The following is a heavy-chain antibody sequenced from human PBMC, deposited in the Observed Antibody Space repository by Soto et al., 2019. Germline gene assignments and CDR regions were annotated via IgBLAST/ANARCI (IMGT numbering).Heavy chain of an antibody. Sequence: ASVKVSCKASGYTFTSFDINWVRQATGQGLEWMGWMNPNSGNTGYAQKFQGRVTMTRNTSISTAYMELSSLRSEDTAVYYCARAYTWGVAVAGTWGQGTLVTVS. D-gene: IGHD6-19*01. CDR1: GYTFTSFD. CDR2: MNPNSGNT. CDR3: ARAYTWGVAVAGT. J-gene: IGHJ4*02. V-gene: IGHV1-8*01.